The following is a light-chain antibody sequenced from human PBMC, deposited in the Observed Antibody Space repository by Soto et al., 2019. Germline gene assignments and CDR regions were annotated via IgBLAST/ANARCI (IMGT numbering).Light chain of an antibody. CDR2: DAS. CDR1: QSVSSY. CDR3: QQRMES. J-gene: IGKJ5*01. Sequence: EIVLTQSPDILSLSPGERAIRSCRASQSVSSYLAWYQQKPGQAPRLLIYDASSRATGIPGRFSGSGSGTDFTLTISSLEPEDFAVYYCQQRMESFGQGTRLEIK. V-gene: IGKV3-11*01.